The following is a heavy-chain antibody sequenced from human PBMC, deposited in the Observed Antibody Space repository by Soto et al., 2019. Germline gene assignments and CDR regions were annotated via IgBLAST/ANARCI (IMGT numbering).Heavy chain of an antibody. Sequence: QVQLVESGGGVVQPGRSLRLSCAASGFTFSSYAMHWVRQAPGKGLEWVAVISYDGSNKYYADSVKGRFTISRDNSKNTLYLQMNSLRAEDTAVYYCAREKGAAGLGAYDYWGQGTLVTVSS. CDR1: GFTFSSYA. CDR3: AREKGAAGLGAYDY. V-gene: IGHV3-30-3*01. CDR2: ISYDGSNK. J-gene: IGHJ4*02. D-gene: IGHD6-13*01.